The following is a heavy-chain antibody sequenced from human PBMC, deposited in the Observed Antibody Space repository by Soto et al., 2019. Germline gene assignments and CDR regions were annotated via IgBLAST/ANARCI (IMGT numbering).Heavy chain of an antibody. CDR2: IDPSDSYT. V-gene: IGHV5-10-1*01. CDR3: AKDFSPEEWVLYGMDV. CDR1: GYSFTSYW. Sequence: GESLKISCKGSGYSFTSYWISWVRQMPGKGLEWMGRIDPSDSYTNYSPSFQGHVTISADKSISTAYLQWSSLKASDTAVYYCAKDFSPEEWVLYGMDVWGQGTTVTVSS. D-gene: IGHD5-12*01. J-gene: IGHJ6*02.